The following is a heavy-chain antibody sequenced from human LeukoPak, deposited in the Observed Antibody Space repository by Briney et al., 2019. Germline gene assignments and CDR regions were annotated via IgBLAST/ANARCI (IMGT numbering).Heavy chain of an antibody. CDR1: GYTFTGYY. V-gene: IGHV1-2*02. Sequence: GASVKVSCKASGYTFTGYYLHWVRQAPGQGLEWMGWINPNSGGTNYAQKFQGRVTMTRDTSISTAYMELSRLRSDDTAVYYCARVRVAGYYAEYFQHWGQGTLVTVSS. CDR3: ARVRVAGYYAEYFQH. D-gene: IGHD1-26*01. J-gene: IGHJ1*01. CDR2: INPNSGGT.